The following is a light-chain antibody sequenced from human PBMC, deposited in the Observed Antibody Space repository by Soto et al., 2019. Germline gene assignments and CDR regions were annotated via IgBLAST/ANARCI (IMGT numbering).Light chain of an antibody. CDR2: EVS. V-gene: IGLV2-8*01. CDR3: SSYAGSNTDYV. Sequence: QSVLTQPPSASGSPGQSVTISCTGTSSDVGGYKYVSWYQQHQGKVPKLMIYEVSKRPSGVPDRFSGSKSGNTASLTVSGLQAEDEADYYCSSYAGSNTDYVFGTGTKVTVL. J-gene: IGLJ1*01. CDR1: SSDVGGYKY.